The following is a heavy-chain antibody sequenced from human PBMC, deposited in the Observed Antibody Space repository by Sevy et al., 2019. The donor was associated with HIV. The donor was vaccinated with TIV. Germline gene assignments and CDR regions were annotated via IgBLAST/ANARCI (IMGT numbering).Heavy chain of an antibody. CDR2: ISCDGGST. CDR3: AKDIKNYYYGMDV. Sequence: GGSLRLTCAASGFTFDDYAMHWVRQAPGKGLEWVSLISCDGGSTYYADSVKGRFTISRDNSKNSLYLQMNSLRAEDTALYYCAKDIKNYYYGMDVWGQRTTVTVSS. J-gene: IGHJ6*02. V-gene: IGHV3-43D*04. CDR1: GFTFDDYA.